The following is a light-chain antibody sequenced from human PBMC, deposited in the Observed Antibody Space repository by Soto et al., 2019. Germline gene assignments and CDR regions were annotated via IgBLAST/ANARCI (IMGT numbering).Light chain of an antibody. CDR1: NIESKS. CDR3: QVWDTISDHYV. V-gene: IGLV3-21*02. CDR2: VDS. J-gene: IGLJ1*01. Sequence: YELTQPPSVSVAPGQTARITCGGNNIESKSVHWYQQRPGQAPVLVIYVDSDRPSGIPDRFSASTSGNTAALTISRVEAGDEADYYCQVWDTISDHYVFGSGTKATVL.